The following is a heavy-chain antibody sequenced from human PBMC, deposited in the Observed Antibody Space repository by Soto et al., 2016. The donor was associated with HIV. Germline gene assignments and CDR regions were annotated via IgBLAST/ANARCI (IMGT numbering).Heavy chain of an antibody. CDR2: ISWDGGST. CDR3: AKGGLYDSSGYNHVDY. Sequence: EVQLVESGGVVVQPGGSLRLSCAASGFTFDDYTMHWVRQAPGKGLEWVSLISWDGGSTYYADSVKGRFTISRDNSKNSLYLQMNSLRTEDTALYYCAKGGLYDSSGYNHVDYWGQGTLVTVSS. CDR1: GFTFDDYT. V-gene: IGHV3-43*01. D-gene: IGHD3-22*01. J-gene: IGHJ4*02.